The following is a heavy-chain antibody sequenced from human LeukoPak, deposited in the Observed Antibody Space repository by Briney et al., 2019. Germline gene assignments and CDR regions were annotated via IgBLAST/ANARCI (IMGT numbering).Heavy chain of an antibody. D-gene: IGHD6-6*01. V-gene: IGHV3-23*01. CDR3: AREYSSSSGRAFDI. J-gene: IGHJ3*02. Sequence: QPGGSLRLSCAASGFTFSSYAMSWVRQAPGKGLEWVSAISGSGGSTYYADSVKGRFTISRDNAKNSLCLQMNNLRAEDTAVYHCAREYSSSSGRAFDIWGQGTMVTVSS. CDR2: ISGSGGST. CDR1: GFTFSSYA.